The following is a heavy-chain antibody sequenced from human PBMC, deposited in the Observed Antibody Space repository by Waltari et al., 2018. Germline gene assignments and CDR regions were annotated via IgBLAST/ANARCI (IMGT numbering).Heavy chain of an antibody. Sequence: QVQLQESGPGLVKPSETLSLTCTVSGGSIRSYYWSWIRQPPGKGLEWIGYIYYSGSTISTPSRKSRVTISVDTSKNHFSLKLSSVTAADTAVYYCARGGGYLLNYLFVSVPSPLFDYWGQGTLVTVSS. CDR2: IYYSGST. V-gene: IGHV4-59*01. CDR1: GGSIRSYY. D-gene: IGHD3-16*01. CDR3: ARGGGYLLNYLFVSVPSPLFDY. J-gene: IGHJ4*02.